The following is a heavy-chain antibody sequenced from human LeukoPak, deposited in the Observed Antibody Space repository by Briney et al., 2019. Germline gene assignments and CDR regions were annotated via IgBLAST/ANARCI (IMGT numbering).Heavy chain of an antibody. CDR1: GYTFTSYD. CDR3: ARGRTSGY. CDR2: TNPNSGNT. J-gene: IGHJ4*02. D-gene: IGHD1-14*01. V-gene: IGHV1-8*01. Sequence: ASVKVSCKASGYTFTSYDINWVRQATGQGLEWMGWTNPNSGNTGYAQKFQGRVTMTSSTSTTTAYMELSSLRSEDTAVYYCARGRTSGYWGQGTLVTVSS.